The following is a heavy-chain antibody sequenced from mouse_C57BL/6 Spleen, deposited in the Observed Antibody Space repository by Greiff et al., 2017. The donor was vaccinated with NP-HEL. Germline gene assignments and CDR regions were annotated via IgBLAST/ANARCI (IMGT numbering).Heavy chain of an antibody. CDR3: AGAYDYDVAWFAY. V-gene: IGHV1-78*01. Sequence: VQLQESDAELVKPGASVKISCKVSGYTFTDHTIHWMKQRPEQGLEWIGYIYPRDGSTKYNEKFKGKATLTADKSSSTAYMQLNSLTSEDSAVYFCAGAYDYDVAWFAYWGQGTLVTVSA. CDR1: GYTFTDHT. CDR2: IYPRDGST. J-gene: IGHJ3*01. D-gene: IGHD2-4*01.